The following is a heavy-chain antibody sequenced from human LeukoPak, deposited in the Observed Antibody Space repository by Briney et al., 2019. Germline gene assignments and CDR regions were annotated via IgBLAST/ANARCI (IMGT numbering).Heavy chain of an antibody. CDR2: IYVGDSDT. CDR1: GYSFTSYW. J-gene: IGHJ3*02. CDR3: AAAMAGRDDDFDI. V-gene: IGHV5-51*01. Sequence: GESLKISFKGSGYSFTSYWIGGVRQMPGKGRDWMGIIYVGDSDTRYSPSFQGQVTISADKSISTAYLQWSSLKASDTDMYYCAAAMAGRDDDFDIWGKGTMVTVSS. D-gene: IGHD5-18*01.